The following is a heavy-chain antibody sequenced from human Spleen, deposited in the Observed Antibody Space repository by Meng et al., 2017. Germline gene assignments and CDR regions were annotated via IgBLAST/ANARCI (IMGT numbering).Heavy chain of an antibody. CDR1: GYTFPDYW. D-gene: IGHD1-26*01. V-gene: IGHV1-2*06. CDR3: ARGSGSYSLDAFDI. J-gene: IGHJ3*02. Sequence: ASVKVSCKASGYTFPDYWLHWVRRAPGQGLEWMGRINPKSGDTHYAQRFQGRVTMTGDTSISTAYMELSGLRSDDTAMYYCARGSGSYSLDAFDIWGQGIMVTVSS. CDR2: INPKSGDT.